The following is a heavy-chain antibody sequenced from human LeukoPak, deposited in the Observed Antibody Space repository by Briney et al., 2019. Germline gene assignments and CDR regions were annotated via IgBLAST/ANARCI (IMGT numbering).Heavy chain of an antibody. D-gene: IGHD6-13*01. V-gene: IGHV3-21*01. CDR3: AREGYSSSWYSYYYYGMDV. CDR2: ISSSSSYI. Sequence: GGSLRLSCAASGFTFSSYSMNWVRQAPGKGLEWVSSISSSSSYIYYADSVKGRFTITRDNAKNSLYLLMTSVRAEDTAVYYCAREGYSSSWYSYYYYGMDVWGQGTTVTVSS. J-gene: IGHJ6*02. CDR1: GFTFSSYS.